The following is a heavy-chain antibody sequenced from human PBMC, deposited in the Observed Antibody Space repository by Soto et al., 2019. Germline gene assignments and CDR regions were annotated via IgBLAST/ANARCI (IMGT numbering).Heavy chain of an antibody. D-gene: IGHD3-3*01. CDR2: ISYDGSNK. CDR1: GFTFSSYG. CDR3: ARERDYDFWSGYYAY. V-gene: IGHV3-30*03. J-gene: IGHJ4*02. Sequence: PGGSLRLSCAASGFTFSSYGMHWVRQAPGKGLEWVAVISYDGSNKYYADSVKGRFTISRDNSKNTLYLQMNSLRAEDTAVYYCARERDYDFWSGYYAYWGQGTLVTVSS.